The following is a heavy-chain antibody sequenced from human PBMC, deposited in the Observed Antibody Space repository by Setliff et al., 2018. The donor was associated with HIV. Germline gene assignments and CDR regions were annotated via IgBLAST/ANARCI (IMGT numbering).Heavy chain of an antibody. D-gene: IGHD7-27*01. CDR2: IIPIVDLA. CDR3: AGHWGSLHDTFDV. CDR1: GGTFRSYV. J-gene: IGHJ3*01. V-gene: IGHV1-69*10. Sequence: ASVKVSCKASGGTFRSYVISWVRQAPGQGLEWMGGIIPIVDLAIYAQKFQGTVTITADESTTTTYMELTSLRSEDTAVYYCAGHWGSLHDTFDVWGQGTMVTVSS.